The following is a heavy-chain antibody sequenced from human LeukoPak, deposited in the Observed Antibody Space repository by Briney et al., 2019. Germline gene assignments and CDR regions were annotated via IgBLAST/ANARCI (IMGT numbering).Heavy chain of an antibody. J-gene: IGHJ3*01. CDR1: GGSISSSSYY. D-gene: IGHD6-13*01. CDR3: ARAYYSTSWYGV. CDR2: IYYSGST. Sequence: SETLSLTCTVSGGSISSSSYYWGWIRQPPGKGLEWIGSIYYSGSTYYNPSLKSRVTISVDTSKNQFSLKLSSMTAADTAVYYCARAYYSTSWYGVWGQGTLVTVSS. V-gene: IGHV4-39*01.